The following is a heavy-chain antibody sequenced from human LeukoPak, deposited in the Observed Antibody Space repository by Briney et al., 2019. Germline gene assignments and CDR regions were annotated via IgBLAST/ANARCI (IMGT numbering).Heavy chain of an antibody. D-gene: IGHD6-6*01. J-gene: IGHJ5*02. CDR2: FYTSGST. CDR1: GGSISSGSYS. CDR3: AREVIAAHNWFDP. Sequence: PSETLSLTCTVSGGSISSGSYSWSWIRQPAGKGLEWIGRFYTSGSTNYNTSLKSRVAISVDTSKNQFSLKLSSVTAADTAVYYCAREVIAAHNWFDPWGQGTLVTVSS. V-gene: IGHV4-61*02.